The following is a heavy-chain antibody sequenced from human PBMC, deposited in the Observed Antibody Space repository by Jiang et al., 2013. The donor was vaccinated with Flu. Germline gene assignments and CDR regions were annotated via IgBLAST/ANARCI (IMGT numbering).Heavy chain of an antibody. CDR2: INTNTGNP. CDR3: ARDLMYCSSTSCYVEWFDP. J-gene: IGHJ5*02. V-gene: IGHV7-4-1*01. Sequence: QSGSELKKPGASVKVSCKASGYTFTSYAMNWVRQAPGQGLEWMGWINTNTGNPTYAQGSTGRFVFSLDTSVSTAYLQICSLKAEDTAVYYCARDLMYCSSTSCYVEWFDPWAREPWSPSPQ. CDR1: GYTFTSYA. D-gene: IGHD2-2*01.